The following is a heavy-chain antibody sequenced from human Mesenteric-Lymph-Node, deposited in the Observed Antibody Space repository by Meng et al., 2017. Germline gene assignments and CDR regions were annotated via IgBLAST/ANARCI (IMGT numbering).Heavy chain of an antibody. V-gene: IGHV3-53*01. CDR3: AKLIAAGDY. CDR1: GLSVSYNH. CDR2: IYSGGST. D-gene: IGHD6-13*01. J-gene: IGHJ4*02. Sequence: GESLKISCAASGLSVSYNHMSWVRQAPGKGLEWVSVIYSGGSTYYADSVKGRFTISRDNSRNTLYLQMNSLRAEDTAVYYCAKLIAAGDYWGQGTLVTVSS.